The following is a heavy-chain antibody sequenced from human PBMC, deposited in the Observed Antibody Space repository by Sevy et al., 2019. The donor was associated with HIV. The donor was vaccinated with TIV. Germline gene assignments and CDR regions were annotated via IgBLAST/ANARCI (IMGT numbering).Heavy chain of an antibody. V-gene: IGHV3-23*01. CDR2: FSFGCGKI. D-gene: IGHD2-2*01. J-gene: IGHJ4*02. Sequence: GGSLRLSCAASGFTFSNYAMSWVRQAPGKGLEWVSTFSFGCGKINYADSVKGRFTISRDNSKNTLYLQMNSLRAEITALYYCAREGCSKPHDYWGQGTLVTVSS. CDR1: GFTFSNYA. CDR3: AREGCSKPHDY.